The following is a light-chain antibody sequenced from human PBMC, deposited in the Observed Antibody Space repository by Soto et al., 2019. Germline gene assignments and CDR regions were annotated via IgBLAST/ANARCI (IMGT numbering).Light chain of an antibody. CDR3: AAWDGSLNGDV. Sequence: QSVLTQPPSASGTPGQRVTISCSGNSSNIGSNTVNWYQQLPGTAPKLLIYSYNQRPSGVPDRFSGSKSGTSASLAISGLQSEDEADYYCAAWDGSLNGDVFGTGTKVTVL. CDR1: SSNIGSNT. J-gene: IGLJ1*01. CDR2: SYN. V-gene: IGLV1-44*01.